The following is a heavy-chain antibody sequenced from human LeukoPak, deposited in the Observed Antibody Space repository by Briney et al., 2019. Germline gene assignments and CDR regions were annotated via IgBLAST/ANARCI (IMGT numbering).Heavy chain of an antibody. D-gene: IGHD3-22*01. V-gene: IGHV4-59*01. CDR1: GGSISSYY. J-gene: IGHJ4*02. Sequence: SETLSLTCTVSGGSISSYYWSWIRQPPGKGLEWIGYIYYSGSTNYNPSLKSRVTISVDTSKNQFSLKLSSVTAADTAVYYCAGGGGTYYYDSSGYYQLDYWGQGTLVTVSS. CDR2: IYYSGST. CDR3: AGGGGTYYYDSSGYYQLDY.